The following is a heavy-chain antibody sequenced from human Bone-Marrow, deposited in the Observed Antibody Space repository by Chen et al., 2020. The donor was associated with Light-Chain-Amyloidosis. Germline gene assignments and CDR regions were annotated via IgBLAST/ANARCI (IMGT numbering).Heavy chain of an antibody. CDR1: GFTFSSYE. D-gene: IGHD2-21*01. Sequence: EVQLVESGGGLVQPGGSLRLSCAASGFTFSSYEMNWVRQAPGKGLEWVASIKQDGSEQNYVGSVKGRFTTSRDNAKNSLYLQMNSLRAEDTAVYYCARAGQAEVVVDGWGMDVWGHGTTVTVSS. J-gene: IGHJ6*02. CDR3: ARAGQAEVVVDGWGMDV. CDR2: IKQDGSEQ. V-gene: IGHV3-7*01.